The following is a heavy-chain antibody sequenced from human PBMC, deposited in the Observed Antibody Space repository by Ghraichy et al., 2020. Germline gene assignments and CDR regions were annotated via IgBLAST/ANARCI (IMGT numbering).Heavy chain of an antibody. CDR2: IYYSGST. J-gene: IGHJ6*02. Sequence: ESLNISCTVSGGSISSSSYYWGWIRQPPGKGLEWIGSIYYSGSTYYNPSLKSRVTISVDTSKNQFSLKLSSVTAADTAVYYCARESIQLWFHYYYGMDVWGQGTTVTVSS. CDR3: ARESIQLWFHYYYGMDV. CDR1: GGSISSSSYY. D-gene: IGHD5-18*01. V-gene: IGHV4-39*07.